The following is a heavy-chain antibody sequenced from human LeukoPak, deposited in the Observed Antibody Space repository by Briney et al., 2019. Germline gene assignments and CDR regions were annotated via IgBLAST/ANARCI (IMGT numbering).Heavy chain of an antibody. CDR3: VRQGYSYGFDY. V-gene: IGHV5-51*01. Sequence: GEPLQISCKCSGSSSTSYWVGWAGQMPGQGLEWVGIIYPGDSNTRYSPSFQGQVTISADKSISTAYLQWSSLKASDTAMYYCVRQGYSYGFDYWGQGTLVTVSS. CDR2: IYPGDSNT. CDR1: GSSSTSYW. J-gene: IGHJ4*02. D-gene: IGHD5-18*01.